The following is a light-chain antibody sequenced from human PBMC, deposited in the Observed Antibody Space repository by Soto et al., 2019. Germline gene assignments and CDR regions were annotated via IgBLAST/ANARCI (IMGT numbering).Light chain of an antibody. V-gene: IGKV1-5*01. Sequence: EIQMTQSPSTLSGSVGDRVTITCRASQTISSGLAWYQQKPGKAPKLLIYDASSLESGVPSRFSGSGSGTEFTLTISSLQPDDFATYYCQQYNSYSFGQGTKVDIK. J-gene: IGKJ1*01. CDR1: QTISSG. CDR3: QQYNSYS. CDR2: DAS.